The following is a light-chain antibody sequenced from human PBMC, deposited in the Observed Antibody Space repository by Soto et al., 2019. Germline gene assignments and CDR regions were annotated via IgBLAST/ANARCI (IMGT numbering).Light chain of an antibody. V-gene: IGKV1-5*03. CDR1: QSISVW. Sequence: IQMTQSPSTLSASVGDRVTITCQASQSISVWLARYQQKAGKAPNLLIYKASRLESGVPSRFSGSGSETEFTLTISGLQPGDSATYYCQQYNSYSPTFGQGTKVDI. CDR3: QQYNSYSPT. J-gene: IGKJ1*01. CDR2: KAS.